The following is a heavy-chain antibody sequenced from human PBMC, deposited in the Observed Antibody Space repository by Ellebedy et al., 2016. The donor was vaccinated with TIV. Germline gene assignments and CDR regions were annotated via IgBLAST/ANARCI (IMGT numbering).Heavy chain of an antibody. CDR3: AGDPSVGANWFYYMDV. J-gene: IGHJ6*03. CDR2: ISSSGRTI. V-gene: IGHV3-48*04. CDR1: GFTFSAYA. D-gene: IGHD1-26*01. Sequence: GESLKISCAASGFTFSAYAMNWVRQAPGKGLEWLSYISSSGRTIYYADSVKGRFTVSRDNAKNSLFLQMNSLRAEDTAVYYCAGDPSVGANWFYYMDVWGKGTTVTVSS.